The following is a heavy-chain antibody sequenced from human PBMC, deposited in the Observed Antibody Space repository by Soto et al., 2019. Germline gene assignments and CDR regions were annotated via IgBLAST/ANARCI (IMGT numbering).Heavy chain of an antibody. V-gene: IGHV4-34*01. CDR2: INHSGST. D-gene: IGHD2-15*01. Sequence: PSETLSLTCAVYGGSFSGYYWSWIRQPPGKGLEWIGEINHSGSTNYNPSLKSRVTISVDTSKNQFSLKLSSVTAADTAVYYCARVKWSQSTFYYYYGLNGWGQGTTVTVSS. CDR1: GGSFSGYY. J-gene: IGHJ6*02. CDR3: ARVKWSQSTFYYYYGLNG.